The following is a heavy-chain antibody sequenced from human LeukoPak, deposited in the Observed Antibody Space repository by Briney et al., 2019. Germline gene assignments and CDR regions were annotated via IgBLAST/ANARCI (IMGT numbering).Heavy chain of an antibody. CDR3: ARDMASAAAHDY. D-gene: IGHD6-13*01. CDR1: GYTFTGYY. Sequence: ASVKVSCKASGYTFTGYYMHWVRQAPGQGLERMGWINPNSGGTNYAQKFQGRVTMTRDTSISTAYMELSRLRSDDTAVYYCARDMASAAAHDYWGQGTLVTVSS. J-gene: IGHJ4*02. V-gene: IGHV1-2*02. CDR2: INPNSGGT.